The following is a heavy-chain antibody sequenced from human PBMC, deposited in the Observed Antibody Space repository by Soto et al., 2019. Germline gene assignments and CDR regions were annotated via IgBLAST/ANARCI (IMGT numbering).Heavy chain of an antibody. J-gene: IGHJ5*02. CDR1: GFTFNTYD. CDR3: VRSGTARLLRHSWFDT. D-gene: IGHD2-21*01. V-gene: IGHV3-21*01. CDR2: ITTSSAYI. Sequence: EVQLVESGGGLVMPGGSLRLSCAASGFTFNTYDMNWVHQAPGKGLEWVSSITTSSAYIYYADSLKGRITISRDNAKNSLFLQMNSLRAEDTAVYYCVRSGTARLLRHSWFDTWGQGTLVTVSS.